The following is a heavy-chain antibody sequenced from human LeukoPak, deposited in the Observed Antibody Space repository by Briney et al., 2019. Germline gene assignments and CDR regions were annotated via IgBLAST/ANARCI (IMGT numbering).Heavy chain of an antibody. D-gene: IGHD3-22*01. CDR3: ASTPPAYYYYSWFDP. V-gene: IGHV4-59*01. CDR1: GASISSSY. Sequence: SETLSLTCTVSGASISSSYWSWIRQPSGKGLEWIGNIYYSGSTHYNPSLQSRVTMSLDTSKNQFSLKLRSVTAADTAVYYCASTPPAYYYYSWFDPWGQGTLVIVSS. J-gene: IGHJ5*02. CDR2: IYYSGST.